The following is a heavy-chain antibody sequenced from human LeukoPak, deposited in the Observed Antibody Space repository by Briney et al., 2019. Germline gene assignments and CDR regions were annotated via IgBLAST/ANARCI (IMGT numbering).Heavy chain of an antibody. CDR2: IKQDGSEK. D-gene: IGHD3-3*01. CDR1: GFTFSRYW. J-gene: IGHJ6*03. CDR3: ASTDDFWSGCGFYYYMNV. Sequence: GGSLRLSCAASGFTFSRYWMSWVRQAPGKGLEWVANIKQDGSEKYYVDSVKGRFTISRDNAKNSLYLQMNSLRAEDTAVYYCASTDDFWSGCGFYYYMNVWGKGTTVTVSS. V-gene: IGHV3-7*01.